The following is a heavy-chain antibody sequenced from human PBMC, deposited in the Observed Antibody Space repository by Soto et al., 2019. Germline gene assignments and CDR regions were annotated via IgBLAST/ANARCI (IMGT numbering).Heavy chain of an antibody. J-gene: IGHJ6*02. D-gene: IGHD1-26*01. CDR1: GFTISTYH. Sequence: QPGGSLRLSCAASGFTISTYHLNWVRQAPGKGLEWVSYISTDLRALYYADSVRGRFTISRDNAKNSLYLQMTSLRDEDTGVYYCTRDGRRGYDMDVWGQGTTVTV. V-gene: IGHV3-48*02. CDR3: TRDGRRGYDMDV. CDR2: ISTDLRAL.